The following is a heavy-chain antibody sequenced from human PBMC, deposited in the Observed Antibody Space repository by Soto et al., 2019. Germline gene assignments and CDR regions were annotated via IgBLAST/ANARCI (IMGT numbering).Heavy chain of an antibody. D-gene: IGHD4-17*01. CDR3: AKVDYGGNSLFSPAFDY. J-gene: IGHJ4*02. V-gene: IGHV3-23*01. Sequence: EVQLLESGGGLVQPGGSLRLSCVASGFSFSSYAMSWVRQAPGKGLEWVSVISGSDGSTYYADSVKGRFTISRDNSKNTLYLQMNSLRAEDTAVYYCAKVDYGGNSLFSPAFDYWGQGTLVTVSS. CDR1: GFSFSSYA. CDR2: ISGSDGST.